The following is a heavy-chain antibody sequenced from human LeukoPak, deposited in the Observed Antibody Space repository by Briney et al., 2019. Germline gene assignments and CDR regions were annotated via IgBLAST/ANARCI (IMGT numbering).Heavy chain of an antibody. Sequence: ASVKVSCKASGFTFTDYYVHWVRQAPGQGLEWMGWINPNSGVTNYAQEFQGRVTMTRNTSISTTYMELKRLRSDDTAVFYCARGDDPVVVTATYYCDYWGQGTLVTVSS. CDR2: INPNSGVT. J-gene: IGHJ4*02. D-gene: IGHD2-21*02. CDR1: GFTFTDYY. CDR3: ARGDDPVVVTATYYCDY. V-gene: IGHV1-2*02.